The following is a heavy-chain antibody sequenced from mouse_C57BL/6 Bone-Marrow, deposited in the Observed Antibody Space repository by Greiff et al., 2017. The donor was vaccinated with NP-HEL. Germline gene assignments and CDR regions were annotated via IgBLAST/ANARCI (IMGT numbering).Heavy chain of an antibody. D-gene: IGHD2-14*01. Sequence: VHVKHSGAELVRPGASVKLSCTASGFNIKDYYMHWVKQRPEQGLEWIGRIDPEDGDTEYAPKFQGKATMTADTSSNTAYLQLSSLTSEDTAVYYCTVRDYAMDYWGQGTSVTVSS. CDR3: TVRDYAMDY. J-gene: IGHJ4*01. V-gene: IGHV14-1*01. CDR2: IDPEDGDT. CDR1: GFNIKDYY.